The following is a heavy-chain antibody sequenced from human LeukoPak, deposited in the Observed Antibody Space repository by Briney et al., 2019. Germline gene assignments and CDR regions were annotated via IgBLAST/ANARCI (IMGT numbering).Heavy chain of an antibody. CDR3: ARDTGSGWYPRYYYYYYMDV. J-gene: IGHJ6*03. CDR2: ISSSSSYI. Sequence: PGGSLRLSCAASGFTFSSYSMNWVRQAPGKGLEWVSSISSSSSYIYYADSVKGRFTISRDNAKNSLYLQMNSLRAEDTAVYYCARDTGSGWYPRYYYYYYMDVWGKGTTVTVSS. CDR1: GFTFSSYS. V-gene: IGHV3-21*01. D-gene: IGHD6-19*01.